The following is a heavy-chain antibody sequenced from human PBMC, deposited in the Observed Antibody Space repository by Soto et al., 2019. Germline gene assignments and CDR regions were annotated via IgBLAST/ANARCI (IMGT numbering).Heavy chain of an antibody. Sequence: PSETLSLTCTVSGGSISSYYWSWIRQPPGKGLEWIGYIYYSGSTNCNPSLKSRVTISVDTSKNQFSLKLSSVTAADTAVYYCAGRYGSAIDYWGQGTLVTVSS. CDR3: AGRYGSAIDY. J-gene: IGHJ4*02. CDR2: IYYSGST. V-gene: IGHV4-59*08. D-gene: IGHD1-26*01. CDR1: GGSISSYY.